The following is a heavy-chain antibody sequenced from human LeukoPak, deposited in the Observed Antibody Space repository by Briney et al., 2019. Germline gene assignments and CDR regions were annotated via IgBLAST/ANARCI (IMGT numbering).Heavy chain of an antibody. CDR2: INHSGST. CDR1: GGSFSGYY. J-gene: IGHJ3*02. D-gene: IGHD5-18*01. CDR3: AREHTAMAFHADAFDI. Sequence: SETLSLTCAVYGGSFSGYYWSWIRQPPGKGLEWIGEINHSGSTNYNPSLKSRVTISVDTSKNQFSLKLSSVTAADTAVYYCAREHTAMAFHADAFDIWGQGTMVTVSS. V-gene: IGHV4-34*01.